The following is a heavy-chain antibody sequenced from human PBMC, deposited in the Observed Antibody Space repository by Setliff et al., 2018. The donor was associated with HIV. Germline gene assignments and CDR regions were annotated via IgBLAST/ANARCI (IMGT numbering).Heavy chain of an antibody. CDR1: GYSFTSDW. Sequence: GESLKISCRGSGYSFTSDWVVWVRHMPGKGMAWMGIIFPGDSDTRYSPSFQGQVTISADTSISTAYLQWMSLKASDTAMYYCARQPGRAAMGRDHYYSYYMDVWGKGTTATVSS. CDR2: IFPGDSDT. J-gene: IGHJ6*03. CDR3: ARQPGRAAMGRDHYYSYYMDV. V-gene: IGHV5-51*01. D-gene: IGHD2-2*01.